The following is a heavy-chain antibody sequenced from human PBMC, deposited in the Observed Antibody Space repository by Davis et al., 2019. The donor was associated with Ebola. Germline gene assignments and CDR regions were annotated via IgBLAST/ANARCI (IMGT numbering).Heavy chain of an antibody. Sequence: AASVKVSCKASGGTFSSYAISWVRQAPGQGLEWTGRIIPILGIANYAQKFQGRVTITADKSTSTAYMEVRSLRSDDTAVYYCARVPLLGSGWDYYFDYWGQGTLVTVSS. D-gene: IGHD6-19*01. CDR3: ARVPLLGSGWDYYFDY. J-gene: IGHJ4*01. CDR2: IIPILGIA. CDR1: GGTFSSYA. V-gene: IGHV1-69*04.